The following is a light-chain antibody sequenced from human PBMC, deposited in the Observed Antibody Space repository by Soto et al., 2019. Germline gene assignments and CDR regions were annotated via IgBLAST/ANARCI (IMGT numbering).Light chain of an antibody. Sequence: EIVMTQSPGTLYLSAGERATLSCRASQSVSSRLAWYQQKPGQAPMLLISGASSRATGIPDRFSGIVSGTDFTLTIRRLETEDFALYYGQHYVERSPITFCQGTRLEIK. J-gene: IGKJ5*01. V-gene: IGKV3-20*01. CDR1: QSVSSR. CDR2: GAS. CDR3: QHYVERSPIT.